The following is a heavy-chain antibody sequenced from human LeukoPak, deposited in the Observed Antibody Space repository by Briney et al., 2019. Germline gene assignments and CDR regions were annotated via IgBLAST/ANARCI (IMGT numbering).Heavy chain of an antibody. D-gene: IGHD6-19*01. Sequence: GGSLRLSCAASGFTLSSNHMTWVRQAPGKGLEWVSVIYSGGETSYADSVKGRFTVSRDTSRNILYLQMNSLIADDTAVYFCARGSSTVSAGFYWGQGTLVTVSS. CDR3: ARGSSTVSAGFY. CDR1: GFTLSSNH. V-gene: IGHV3-53*01. CDR2: IYSGGET. J-gene: IGHJ4*02.